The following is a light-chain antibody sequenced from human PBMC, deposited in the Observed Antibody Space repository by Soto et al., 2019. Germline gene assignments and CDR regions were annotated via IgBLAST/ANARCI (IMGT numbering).Light chain of an antibody. J-gene: IGLJ1*01. Sequence: QSVLTRPASVSGSPGQTITISCTGTSSDIGGYNAVSWYQHHPGKAPKLIIYEVTHRPAGISDRFSASKSGNTASLTISGLQAEDEADYYCNSFRVNHLYVFGTGTKVTVL. V-gene: IGLV2-14*01. CDR3: NSFRVNHLYV. CDR1: SSDIGGYNA. CDR2: EVT.